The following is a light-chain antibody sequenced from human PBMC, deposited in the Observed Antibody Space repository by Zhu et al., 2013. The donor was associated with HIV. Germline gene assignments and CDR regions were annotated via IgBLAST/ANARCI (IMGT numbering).Light chain of an antibody. CDR2: STS. Sequence: EIVLTQSPGTLSLSPGEGAALSCRASQSVRSIYLAWYQQKPGQAPRLLIYSTSSRATGIPDRFSGSGSGTDFTLTISRLEPEDSAVYYCQQYGASPWTFGQGTKVEIK. J-gene: IGKJ1*01. CDR1: QSVRSIY. V-gene: IGKV3-20*01. CDR3: QQYGASPWT.